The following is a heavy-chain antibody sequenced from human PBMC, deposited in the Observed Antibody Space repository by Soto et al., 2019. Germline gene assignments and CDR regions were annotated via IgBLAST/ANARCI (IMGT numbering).Heavy chain of an antibody. V-gene: IGHV4-4*02. CDR2: IYHSGST. CDR3: AGSGYSSGTFDY. D-gene: IGHD6-19*01. Sequence: ASETLSLTCAVSSGSISSSNWWSWVRQPPGKGLEWIGEIYHSGSTNYNPSLKSRVTISVDKSKNQFSLKLSSVTAADTAVYYCAGSGYSSGTFDYWGQGTLVTVSS. J-gene: IGHJ4*02. CDR1: SGSISSSNW.